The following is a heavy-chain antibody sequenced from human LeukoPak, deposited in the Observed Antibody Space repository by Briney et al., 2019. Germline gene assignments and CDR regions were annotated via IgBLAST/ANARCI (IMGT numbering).Heavy chain of an antibody. CDR1: GGSISSSSYY. CDR2: IYYSGST. J-gene: IGHJ3*02. V-gene: IGHV4-39*07. Sequence: SETLSLTCTVSGGSISSSSYYWGWIRQPPGKGLEWIGSIYYSGSTHYNPSLKSRVTISVDTSKNQFSLKLSSVTAADTAVYYCARDRGAGGAFDIWGQGTMVTVSS. CDR3: ARDRGAGGAFDI.